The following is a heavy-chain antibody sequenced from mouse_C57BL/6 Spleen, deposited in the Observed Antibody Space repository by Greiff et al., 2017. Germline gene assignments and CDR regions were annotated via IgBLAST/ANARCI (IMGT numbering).Heavy chain of an antibody. CDR1: GYAFSSSW. D-gene: IGHD1-1*01. V-gene: IGHV1-82*01. Sequence: QVQLKQSGPELVKPGASVKISCKASGYAFSSSWMNWVKQRPGKGLEWIGRIYPGDGDTNYNGKFKGKATLTADKSSSTAYMQLSSLTSEDSAVYFCARHYTTVVERVLYCDVWGTGTTVTVSS. J-gene: IGHJ1*03. CDR3: ARHYTTVVERVLYCDV. CDR2: IYPGDGDT.